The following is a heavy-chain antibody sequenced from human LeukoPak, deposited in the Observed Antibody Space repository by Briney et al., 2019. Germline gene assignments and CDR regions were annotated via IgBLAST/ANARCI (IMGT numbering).Heavy chain of an antibody. CDR1: GYTFTGYY. J-gene: IGHJ3*02. CDR2: ISAYNGNT. D-gene: IGHD3-3*01. V-gene: IGHV1-18*04. CDR3: ARDMDINDFWSGYRNDAFDI. Sequence: ASVKVSCKASGYTFTGYYTHWVRQAPGQGLEWMGWISAYNGNTNYAQKLQGRVTMTTDTSTSTAYMELRSLRSDDTAVYYCARDMDINDFWSGYRNDAFDIWGQGTMVTVSS.